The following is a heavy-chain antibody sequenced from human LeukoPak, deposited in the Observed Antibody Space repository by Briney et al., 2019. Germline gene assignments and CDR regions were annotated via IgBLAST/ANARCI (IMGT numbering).Heavy chain of an antibody. Sequence: GGSLRLACAASGFTFSTYWMDWVRQAPGRGLVWVSRIKSDGSSIMYADSVRGRFTISRDNAKNTLYLQMNSLRAEDTAVYYCARDLDYGGRSNFDHWGQGTLVTVSS. CDR3: ARDLDYGGRSNFDH. D-gene: IGHD4-23*01. CDR2: IKSDGSSI. V-gene: IGHV3-74*03. J-gene: IGHJ4*02. CDR1: GFTFSTYW.